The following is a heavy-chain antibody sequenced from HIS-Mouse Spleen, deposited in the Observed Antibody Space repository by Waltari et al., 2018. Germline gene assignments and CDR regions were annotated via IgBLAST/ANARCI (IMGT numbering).Heavy chain of an antibody. CDR1: GGSFSGYY. V-gene: IGHV4-34*01. CDR2: INHSGST. D-gene: IGHD7-27*01. Sequence: QVQLQQWGAGLLKPSETLSLTCAVYGGSFSGYYWSWIRQHPGKGLEWIGEINHSGSTNYNPSLKSRVTISVDTSKNQFSLKLSSVTAADTAVYYCARGQLGIYHAFDIWGQGTMVTVSS. CDR3: ARGQLGIYHAFDI. J-gene: IGHJ3*02.